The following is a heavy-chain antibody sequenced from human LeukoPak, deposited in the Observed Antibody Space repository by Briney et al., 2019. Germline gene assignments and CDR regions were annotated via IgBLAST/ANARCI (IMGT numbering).Heavy chain of an antibody. Sequence: SETLSLTCSVSGDSISPHYWSWIRQPPEKGLEWIGYIHYTGNTNYNPSLKSRVTISVDTSTNQFSLRLSSVTAADTAVYYCAGFSGYDDTGHHYLDNWGQGTLVAVSS. CDR3: AGFSGYDDTGHHYLDN. CDR1: GDSISPHY. CDR2: IHYTGNT. J-gene: IGHJ4*02. V-gene: IGHV4-59*08. D-gene: IGHD3-22*01.